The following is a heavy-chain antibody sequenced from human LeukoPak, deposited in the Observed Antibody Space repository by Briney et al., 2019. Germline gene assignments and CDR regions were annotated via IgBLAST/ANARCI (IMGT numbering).Heavy chain of an antibody. J-gene: IGHJ4*02. CDR3: AKKAVADY. CDR2: ISGSGSGT. V-gene: IGHV3-23*01. Sequence: GGSLRLSCAASGFTFSNYAMSWVRQAPGKGLEWVSAISGSGSGTYYADSVKGRFTISRDSSKNTLYLQMNSLRAEGTAVYYCAKKAVADYWGQGTLVTVSS. CDR1: GFTFSNYA. D-gene: IGHD6-19*01.